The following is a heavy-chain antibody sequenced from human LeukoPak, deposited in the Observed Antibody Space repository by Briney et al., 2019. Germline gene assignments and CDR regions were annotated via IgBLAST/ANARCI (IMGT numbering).Heavy chain of an antibody. CDR3: ARDRGDGYNYLLDY. J-gene: IGHJ4*02. V-gene: IGHV4-59*01. CDR2: IYYSGST. D-gene: IGHD5-24*01. Sequence: SETLSLTCTVSGGSISSYYWSWMRQPPGKGLEWIGYIYYSGSTNYNPSLKSRVTISVDTSKNQFSLKPSSVTAADTAVYYCARDRGDGYNYLLDYWGQGTLVTVSS. CDR1: GGSISSYY.